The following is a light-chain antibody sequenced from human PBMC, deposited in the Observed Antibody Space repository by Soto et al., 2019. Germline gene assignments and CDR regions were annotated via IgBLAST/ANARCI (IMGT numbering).Light chain of an antibody. CDR3: QQYARSSWT. CDR2: DSS. J-gene: IGKJ1*01. Sequence: EIVLAQSPDTLSLPPGERVTLSCRASQRVSNSYLVWYQQKPGQAPKLLIYDSSTRATGIPDRFSASGSGTDFTLSISRLEPDDSAVYYCQQYARSSWTFGQGTKVDIK. CDR1: QRVSNSY. V-gene: IGKV3-20*01.